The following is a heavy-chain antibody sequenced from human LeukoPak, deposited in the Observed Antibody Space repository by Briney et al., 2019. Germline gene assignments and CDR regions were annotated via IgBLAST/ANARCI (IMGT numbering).Heavy chain of an antibody. CDR1: GFTFSNAW. CDR2: IKSKTDGGTT. Sequence: GGSLRLSCAASGFTFSNAWMSWVRQAPGKGLEWVGRIKSKTDGGTTDYAAPVKGRFTISRDDSKNTLYLQMNSLKTEDTAVYYCTTDLGDSAPFDYWGQGTLVTVSS. D-gene: IGHD2-21*02. J-gene: IGHJ4*02. CDR3: TTDLGDSAPFDY. V-gene: IGHV3-15*01.